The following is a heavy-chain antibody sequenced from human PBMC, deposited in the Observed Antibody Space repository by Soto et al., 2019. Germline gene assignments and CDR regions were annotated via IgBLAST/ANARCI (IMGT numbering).Heavy chain of an antibody. J-gene: IGHJ4*02. D-gene: IGHD5-18*01. Sequence: ASVKVACKASGGTFSSYVISCVRQDPGQGLEWMGGIIPIFGTANYAQKFQGRVTITADESTSTAYMELSSLRSEDTAVYYCAAGGYGPTRELDYWGQGPLVTVSS. CDR3: AAGGYGPTRELDY. V-gene: IGHV1-69*13. CDR1: GGTFSSYV. CDR2: IIPIFGTA.